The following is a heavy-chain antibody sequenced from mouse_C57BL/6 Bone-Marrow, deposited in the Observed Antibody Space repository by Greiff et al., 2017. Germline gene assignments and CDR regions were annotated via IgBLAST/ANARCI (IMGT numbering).Heavy chain of an antibody. V-gene: IGHV1-15*01. J-gene: IGHJ3*01. D-gene: IGHD1-1*01. CDR1: GYTFTDYE. Sequence: QVQLKESGAELVRPGASVTLSCKASGYTFTDYEMHWVKQTPVPGLEWIGAIDPETGGTAYNQKFKGKAILTADKSSSTAYMELRSRTSEDSAGYYCTRANYGSSSFAYWGQGTLVTVSA. CDR3: TRANYGSSSFAY. CDR2: IDPETGGT.